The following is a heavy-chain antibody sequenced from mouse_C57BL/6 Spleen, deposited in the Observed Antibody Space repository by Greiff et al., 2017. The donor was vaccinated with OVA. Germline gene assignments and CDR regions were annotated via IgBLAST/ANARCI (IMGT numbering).Heavy chain of an antibody. V-gene: IGHV14-4*01. CDR3: TYGSSPWFAY. D-gene: IGHD1-1*01. Sequence: EVKLQESGAELVRPGASVKLSCTASGFNIKDDYMHWVKQRPEQGLEWIGWIDPENGDTEYASKFQGKATITADTSSNTAYLQLSSLTSEDTAVYYCTYGSSPWFAYWGQGTLVTVSA. CDR1: GFNIKDDY. CDR2: IDPENGDT. J-gene: IGHJ3*01.